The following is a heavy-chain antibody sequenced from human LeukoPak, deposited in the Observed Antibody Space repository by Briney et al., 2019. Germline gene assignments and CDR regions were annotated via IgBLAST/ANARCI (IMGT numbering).Heavy chain of an antibody. Sequence: PGGSLRLSCAASGFTFSSYSMNWVRQAPGKGLEWVSSISSSSRYIYYADSVKGRFTISRDNAKNSLYLQMNSLRAEDTAVYYCARPYGDSSGYAWYFDLWGRGTLVTVSS. J-gene: IGHJ2*01. CDR2: ISSSSRYI. D-gene: IGHD3-22*01. CDR1: GFTFSSYS. CDR3: ARPYGDSSGYAWYFDL. V-gene: IGHV3-21*01.